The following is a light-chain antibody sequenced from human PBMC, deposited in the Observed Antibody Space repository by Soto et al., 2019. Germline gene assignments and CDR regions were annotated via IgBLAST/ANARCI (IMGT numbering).Light chain of an antibody. J-gene: IGKJ4*01. CDR2: GAS. CDR3: QQYGSSPLIT. CDR1: QSVSSSY. Sequence: EIVLTQSPGTLSLSPGERATLSCRASQSVSSSYLAWYQQKPGQAPRLLIYGASSRATGIPDRFSGSGSGTDFTLTISRLEPEDFAVYYCQQYGSSPLITFGGGTKV. V-gene: IGKV3-20*01.